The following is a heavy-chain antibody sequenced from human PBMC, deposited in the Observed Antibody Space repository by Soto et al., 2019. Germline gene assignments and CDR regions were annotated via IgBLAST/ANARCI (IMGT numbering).Heavy chain of an antibody. CDR2: ISYDGSNK. CDR1: GFTFSSYV. J-gene: IGHJ6*02. Sequence: PGGSLRLSRAASGFTFSSYVMHWVRQAPGKGLGWVAVISYDGSNKYYADSVKGRFTISRDNSKNTLYLQMNSLRAEDTAVYYCAKEGAAIFGVVTQYYYYGMDVWGQGTTVTVSS. D-gene: IGHD3-3*01. V-gene: IGHV3-30*18. CDR3: AKEGAAIFGVVTQYYYYGMDV.